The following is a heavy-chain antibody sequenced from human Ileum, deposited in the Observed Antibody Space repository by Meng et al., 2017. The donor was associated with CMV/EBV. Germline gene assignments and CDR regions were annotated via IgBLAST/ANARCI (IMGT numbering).Heavy chain of an antibody. CDR3: ARRFCSSSSCSLDY. CDR1: GYTCTSFY. V-gene: IGHV1-46*01. CDR2: INPSGGST. Sequence: SGYTCTSFYIHWVRQAPGQGLEWMGIINPSGGSTNYAQKVQGRVTMTRDTSTSTVYMELSSLRSEDTAVYYCARRFCSSSSCSLDYWGQGTLVTVSS. J-gene: IGHJ4*02. D-gene: IGHD2-2*01.